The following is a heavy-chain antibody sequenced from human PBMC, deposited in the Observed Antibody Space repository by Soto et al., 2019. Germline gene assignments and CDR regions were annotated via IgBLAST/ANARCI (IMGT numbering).Heavy chain of an antibody. D-gene: IGHD5-12*01. Sequence: QVQLQESGPGLVKPSETLSLTCTVSGGSISSYYWSWIRQPPGKGLEWIGYIYYSGSTNYNPSLKSRVTISVDTSKNQFSLKLSSVTAADTGVYYCATSGYSRRWAFDIWGQGTMVTVSS. J-gene: IGHJ3*02. CDR3: ATSGYSRRWAFDI. CDR2: IYYSGST. V-gene: IGHV4-59*01. CDR1: GGSISSYY.